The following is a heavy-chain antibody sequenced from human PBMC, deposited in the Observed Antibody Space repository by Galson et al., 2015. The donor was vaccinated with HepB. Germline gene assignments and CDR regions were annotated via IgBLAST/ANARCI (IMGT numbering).Heavy chain of an antibody. CDR1: GGSISSGSYY. CDR2: IYTSGST. J-gene: IGHJ4*02. CDR3: ARSGIVAGTRQYFDY. V-gene: IGHV4-61*02. D-gene: IGHD6-19*01. Sequence: TLSLTCTVSGGSISSGSYYWSWIRQPAGKGLEWIGRIYTSGSTNYNPSLKSRVTISVDTSKNQFSLKLSSVTAADTAVYYCARSGIVAGTRQYFDYWGQGTLVTVSS.